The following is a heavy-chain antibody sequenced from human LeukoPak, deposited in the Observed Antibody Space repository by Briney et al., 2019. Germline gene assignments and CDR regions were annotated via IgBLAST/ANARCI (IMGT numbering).Heavy chain of an antibody. V-gene: IGHV4-31*03. CDR1: GGSISSGGYY. CDR2: INYSGST. D-gene: IGHD1-26*01. CDR3: ARDKVVGPVHAFDI. J-gene: IGHJ3*02. Sequence: PSQTLSLTCTVSGGSISSGGYYWSWIRQHPGKGLEWVGYINYSGSTYYNPSLKSRVTISVDTSKNQFSLKLSSVTAADTAVYYCARDKVVGPVHAFDILGQGTMVTVSS.